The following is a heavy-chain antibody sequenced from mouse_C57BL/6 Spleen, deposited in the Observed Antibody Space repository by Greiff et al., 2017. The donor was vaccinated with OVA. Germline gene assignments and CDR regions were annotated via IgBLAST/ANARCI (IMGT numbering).Heavy chain of an antibody. V-gene: IGHV1-53*01. Sequence: QVQLKQPGTELVKPGASVKLSCKASGYTFTSYWMHWVKQRPGQGLEWMGNINPSNGGTNYNEKLKSKATLTVDKSSSTAYMQLSSLTSEDSAVYYCARSYYDYDYFDYWGQGTTLTVSS. J-gene: IGHJ2*01. D-gene: IGHD2-4*01. CDR1: GYTFTSYW. CDR2: INPSNGGT. CDR3: ARSYYDYDYFDY.